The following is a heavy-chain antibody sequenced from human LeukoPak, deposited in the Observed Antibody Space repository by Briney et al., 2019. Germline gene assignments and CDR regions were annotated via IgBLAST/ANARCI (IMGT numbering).Heavy chain of an antibody. D-gene: IGHD5-12*01. J-gene: IGHJ4*02. CDR1: GYRFISYW. CDR2: IDPTDSYT. Sequence: GESLKISCKGSGYRFISYWITWVRQMPGKGLEWMGRIDPTDSYTTYSPSFQGHVTISADKSISTASLQWNSLKASDTAMYYCARLPSGYSGSPYSDYWGQGTLVTVSS. CDR3: ARLPSGYSGSPYSDY. V-gene: IGHV5-10-1*01.